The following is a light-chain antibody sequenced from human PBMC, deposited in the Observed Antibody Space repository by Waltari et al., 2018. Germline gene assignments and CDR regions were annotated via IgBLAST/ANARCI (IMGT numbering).Light chain of an antibody. CDR1: QSLVPSDGNTY. V-gene: IGKV2-30*02. Sequence: DVVMTQSPLSLPVTLGQPASIPCRSSQSLVPSDGNTYLNWFQQRPGQSPRRLIYKVSNRDSGVPDRFSGSGSGTDFTLTISRVEAEDVGLYYCMQGTHWPLWTFGQGTKVEIK. J-gene: IGKJ1*01. CDR3: MQGTHWPLWT. CDR2: KVS.